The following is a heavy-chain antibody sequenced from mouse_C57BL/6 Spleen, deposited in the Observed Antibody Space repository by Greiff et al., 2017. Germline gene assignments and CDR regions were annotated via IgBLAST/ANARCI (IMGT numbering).Heavy chain of an antibody. CDR1: GYTFTSYW. Sequence: VQLQQPGAELVKPGASVKLSCKASGYTFTSYWMHWVKQRPGRGLEWIGRIDPNSGGTKCNEKFKSKATLTVDKPSSTAYMQLSSLTSEDSAVYYCARSGTTVVAAWFAYWGQGTLVTVSA. CDR3: ARSGTTVVAAWFAY. J-gene: IGHJ3*01. V-gene: IGHV1-72*01. CDR2: IDPNSGGT. D-gene: IGHD1-1*01.